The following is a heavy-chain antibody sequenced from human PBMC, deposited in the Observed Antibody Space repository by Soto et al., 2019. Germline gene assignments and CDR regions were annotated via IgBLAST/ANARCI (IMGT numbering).Heavy chain of an antibody. CDR2: INHSGST. CDR3: ARGLYYDILTGYSWGDY. CDR1: GGSFSGYY. D-gene: IGHD3-9*01. Sequence: SETLSLTCAVYGGSFSGYYWGWIRQTPGKGLEWIGDINHSGSTNYNPSLKSRVTISVDSSKKQFSLKVFSVTAADTAVYYCARGLYYDILTGYSWGDYWGRGTLVTVSS. V-gene: IGHV4-34*01. J-gene: IGHJ4*02.